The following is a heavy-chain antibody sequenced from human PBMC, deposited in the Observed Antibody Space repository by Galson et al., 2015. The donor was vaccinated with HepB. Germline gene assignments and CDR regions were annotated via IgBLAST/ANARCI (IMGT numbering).Heavy chain of an antibody. J-gene: IGHJ5*02. Sequence: SVKVSCKASGYTFTGYYMHWVRQAPGQGLEWMGWINPNSGGTNYAQKFQGRVTMTRDTSISTAYMELSRLRSDDTAVYYCARSGYIYSNYPGWFDPWGQGTLVTVSS. CDR1: GYTFTGYY. CDR2: INPNSGGT. CDR3: ARSGYIYSNYPGWFDP. D-gene: IGHD4-11*01. V-gene: IGHV1-2*02.